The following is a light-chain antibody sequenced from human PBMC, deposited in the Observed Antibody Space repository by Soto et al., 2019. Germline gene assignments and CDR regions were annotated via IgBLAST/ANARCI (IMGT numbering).Light chain of an antibody. J-gene: IGKJ1*01. V-gene: IGKV1-5*01. CDR3: QQYHSYWT. CDR2: DAS. CDR1: QNISSR. Sequence: DSQITQSPSSLSSSVGDRVTITCRASQNISSRLAWFQQKPGKAPKLLIYDASSLESGVPQRFSGSGSGTEFTLTISSLQTDDFSNYYCQQYHSYWTFGQGTKVDI.